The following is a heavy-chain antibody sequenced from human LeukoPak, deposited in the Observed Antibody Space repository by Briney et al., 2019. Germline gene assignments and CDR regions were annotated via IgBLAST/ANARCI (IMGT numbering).Heavy chain of an antibody. CDR1: GFTFSSYT. Sequence: GGSPRLSCAASGFTFSSYTMNWVRQAPGKGLEWVSYISSSSTIYYADSVKGRFTISRDNAKSSLYLQMNSLRDEDTAVYYCASGSPRPYWGQGTLVTVSS. CDR3: ASGSPRPY. J-gene: IGHJ4*02. CDR2: ISSSSTI. D-gene: IGHD1-26*01. V-gene: IGHV3-48*02.